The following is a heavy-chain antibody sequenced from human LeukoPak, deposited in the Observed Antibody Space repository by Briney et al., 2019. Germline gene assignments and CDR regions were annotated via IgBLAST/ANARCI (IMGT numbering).Heavy chain of an antibody. CDR1: GDSISPYY. D-gene: IGHD3-10*01. Sequence: SETLSLTCTVSGDSISPYYWTWIRQPPGKGLEWIGYIYYSGNTNYNPSLKSRVTLSVDTSKKQFPLKLRSVTAADTAVYYCARHGFGSGTPYWYWYMDVWGKGTTVTVSS. CDR3: ARHGFGSGTPYWYWYMDV. V-gene: IGHV4-59*01. CDR2: IYYSGNT. J-gene: IGHJ6*03.